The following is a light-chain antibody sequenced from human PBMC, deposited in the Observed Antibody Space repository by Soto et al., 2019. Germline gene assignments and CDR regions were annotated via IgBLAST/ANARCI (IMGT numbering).Light chain of an antibody. Sequence: EVVMTQSPATLSVSPGEKAPSPGGPIRGVMVTLPGIRRRPGQAPSLLFHVPSNGATGIPARFSGSGFGTEFILTISSLQSEDFAVYYCQQYNTWLWTFGQGTKVEI. CDR1: RGVMVT. CDR3: QQYNTWLWT. J-gene: IGKJ1*01. CDR2: VPS. V-gene: IGKV3-15*01.